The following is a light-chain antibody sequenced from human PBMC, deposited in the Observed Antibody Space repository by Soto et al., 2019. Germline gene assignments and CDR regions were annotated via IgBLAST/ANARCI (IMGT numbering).Light chain of an antibody. CDR2: AAS. V-gene: IGKV1-39*01. CDR3: QQSGT. CDR1: QSISSY. Sequence: DIQMTQSTSSLSASVGDRVTITCRASQSISSYLNWYQQKPGKAPKLLIYAASSLQSGVPSRFSGSGSGTDFTLTISSLQPEDFATYYCQQSGTFGQGTNVDI. J-gene: IGKJ1*01.